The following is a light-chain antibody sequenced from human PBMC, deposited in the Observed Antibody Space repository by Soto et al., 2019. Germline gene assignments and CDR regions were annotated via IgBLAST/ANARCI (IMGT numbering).Light chain of an antibody. V-gene: IGKV3-15*01. Sequence: ITQSPATLSVSPVERATLSCRASQSVSSNLAWYQQKPGQAPRLLIYGASTRATGFPARFSGSGSGTEFTLNISSLQSEDFAVYYCQQYNKWPPITFGQGTRLEI. CDR2: GAS. CDR1: QSVSSN. CDR3: QQYNKWPPIT. J-gene: IGKJ5*01.